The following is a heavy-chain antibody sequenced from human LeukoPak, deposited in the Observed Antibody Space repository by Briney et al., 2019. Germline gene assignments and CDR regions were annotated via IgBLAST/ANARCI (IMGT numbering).Heavy chain of an antibody. CDR2: ISYDGSNK. J-gene: IGHJ6*02. CDR1: GFTFSSYA. D-gene: IGHD5-12*01. V-gene: IGHV3-30-3*01. Sequence: PGRSLRLSCAASGFTFSSYAMHWVRQAPGKGLEWVAVISYDGSNKYYADSVKGRFTISRDNSKNTLYLQMNSLRAKDTAVYYCARDGLGGYSGYDRHYCYYGMDVWGQGTTVTVSS. CDR3: ARDGLGGYSGYDRHYCYYGMDV.